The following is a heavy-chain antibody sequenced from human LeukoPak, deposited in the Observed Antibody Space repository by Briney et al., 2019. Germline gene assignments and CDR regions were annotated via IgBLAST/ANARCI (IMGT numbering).Heavy chain of an antibody. Sequence: SETLSLTCTVSGYSISSGYYWGWIRQPPGKGLEWIGSIYHSGSTYYNPSLKSRVTISVDTSKNQFSLTLSSVTAADTAVYYCARVADIVFDYWGQGTLVTVSS. CDR1: GYSISSGYY. CDR2: IYHSGST. V-gene: IGHV4-38-2*02. D-gene: IGHD3-16*02. J-gene: IGHJ4*02. CDR3: ARVADIVFDY.